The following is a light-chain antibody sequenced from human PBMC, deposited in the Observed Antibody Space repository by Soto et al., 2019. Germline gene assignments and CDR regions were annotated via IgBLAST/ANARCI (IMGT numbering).Light chain of an antibody. CDR1: SSDVGSSNF. V-gene: IGLV2-23*03. J-gene: IGLJ1*01. CDR3: CSYAGSSTFLYV. Sequence: QSVLTQPASVSGSPGQSITISCSGTSSDVGSSNFVSWYQQHPGKAPKLIIFEGDRRPSGVSNRFSGSKSGNTASLTISGLQAEDEADYYCCSYAGSSTFLYVFGTGTKVTVL. CDR2: EGD.